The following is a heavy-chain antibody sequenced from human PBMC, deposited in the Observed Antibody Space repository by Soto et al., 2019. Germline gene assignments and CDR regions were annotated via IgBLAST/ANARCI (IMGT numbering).Heavy chain of an antibody. J-gene: IGHJ4*02. V-gene: IGHV5-51*01. CDR3: ATRGIAVAGTVSFDD. CDR1: GYSFTSYW. Sequence: GESLKISCKGSGYSFTSYWIGWVRQMPGKGLEWMGIIYPGDSDTRYSPSFQGQVTISADKSISTAYLQWSSLKASDTAMYYCATRGIAVAGTVSFDDWGPGTLVTVLS. D-gene: IGHD6-19*01. CDR2: IYPGDSDT.